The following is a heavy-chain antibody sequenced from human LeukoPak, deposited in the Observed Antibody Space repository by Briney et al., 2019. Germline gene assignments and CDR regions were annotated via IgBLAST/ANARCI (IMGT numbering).Heavy chain of an antibody. CDR2: INHSGST. D-gene: IGHD2-2*01. CDR1: GGSFSGYY. V-gene: IGHV4-34*01. Sequence: SETLSLTCAVYGGSFSGYYWSWIRQPPGKGLEWIGEINHSGSTNYNPSLKSRVTISVDTSKNQFSLKLSSVTAADTAVYYCARGVVGSCSSTSCYPYYYYYGMDVWGQGTTVTVSS. CDR3: ARGVVGSCSSTSCYPYYYYYGMDV. J-gene: IGHJ6*02.